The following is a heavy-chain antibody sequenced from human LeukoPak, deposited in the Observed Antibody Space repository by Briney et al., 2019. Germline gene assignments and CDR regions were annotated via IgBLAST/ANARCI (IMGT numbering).Heavy chain of an antibody. D-gene: IGHD3-16*01. CDR1: GFTFSSCW. CDR3: ARDGVMITFGGVTATPFDY. CDR2: INSDGSST. J-gene: IGHJ4*02. Sequence: GGSLRLSCAASGFTFSSCWMHWVRQAPGKGLVWVARINSDGSSTSYADSVKGRFTISRDNSKNTLYLQMNSLRAEDTAVYYCARDGVMITFGGVTATPFDYWGQGTLVTVSS. V-gene: IGHV3-74*01.